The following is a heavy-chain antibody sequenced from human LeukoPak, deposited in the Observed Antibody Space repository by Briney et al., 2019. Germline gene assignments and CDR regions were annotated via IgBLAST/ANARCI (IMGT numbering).Heavy chain of an antibody. CDR2: ISSGSSTI. J-gene: IGHJ4*02. V-gene: IGHV3-48*02. D-gene: IGHD4-11*01. CDR3: ARGPYSPKGFDY. Sequence: GGSLRLSCAASGFTFSTYSMNWVRHAPGKRLEWVSYISSGSSTIYYADSVKGRITISRDNAKNSLYLQMNSLRDEDTAIYYCARGPYSPKGFDYWGQGTLVTVSS. CDR1: GFTFSTYS.